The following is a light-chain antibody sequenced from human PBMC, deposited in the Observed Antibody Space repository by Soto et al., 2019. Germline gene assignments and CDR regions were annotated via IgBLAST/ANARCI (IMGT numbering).Light chain of an antibody. V-gene: IGKV3D-15*01. Sequence: IVMTQSPAILSVSRGETASLCCRASQSAGNFLAWYQQKPGQAHRLLIYYISTRATGIPARFSVIVSGTELTLNLNRLQSEDSEVDYGQQQKQWPITFGQGTRL. CDR1: QSAGNF. CDR3: QQQKQWPIT. CDR2: YIS. J-gene: IGKJ5*01.